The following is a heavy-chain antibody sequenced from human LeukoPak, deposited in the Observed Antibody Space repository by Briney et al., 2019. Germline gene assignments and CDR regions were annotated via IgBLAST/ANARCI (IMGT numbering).Heavy chain of an antibody. CDR3: AKDPAPGEWKDAVGWFDP. J-gene: IGHJ5*02. Sequence: PGGSLRLSCAASGFTFGCYAMSWVRQAPGKGLEWVSAISGSGGSTYYADSVKGRFTISRDNSKNTLYLQMNSLRAEDTAVYYCAKDPAPGEWKDAVGWFDPWGQGTLVTVSS. CDR1: GFTFGCYA. D-gene: IGHD1-1*01. CDR2: ISGSGGST. V-gene: IGHV3-23*01.